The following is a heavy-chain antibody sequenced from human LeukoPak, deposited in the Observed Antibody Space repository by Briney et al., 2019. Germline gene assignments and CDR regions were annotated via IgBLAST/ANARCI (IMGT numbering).Heavy chain of an antibody. V-gene: IGHV4-31*03. CDR3: ARVPHDSSGYGCFDY. Sequence: SETLSLTCTVSGGTNSSGGYYWSWIRQHPGKGLEWIAYMYYSGSTEYNPSLKSRVTISVDTSNNQFSLKLSSVTAADTAVYYCARVPHDSSGYGCFDYWGQGTLVTVSS. CDR1: GGTNSSGGYY. D-gene: IGHD3-22*01. J-gene: IGHJ4*02. CDR2: MYYSGST.